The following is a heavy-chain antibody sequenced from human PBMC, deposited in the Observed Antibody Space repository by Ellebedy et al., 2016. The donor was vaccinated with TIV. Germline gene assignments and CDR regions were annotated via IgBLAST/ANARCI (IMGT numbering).Heavy chain of an antibody. CDR2: TSNTGTRT. V-gene: IGHV3-23*01. Sequence: PGGSLRLSCASSGFSLNSYAISWACHAPGKGLAVVSSTSNTGTRTYYADSVEGRFIISRDNSKKTLYRQMNSLRAEDTAVYYCAKGRGGGSDSSTPRYYFDYWGLGTLVTVSS. CDR1: GFSLNSYA. D-gene: IGHD2-2*01. CDR3: AKGRGGGSDSSTPRYYFDY. J-gene: IGHJ4*02.